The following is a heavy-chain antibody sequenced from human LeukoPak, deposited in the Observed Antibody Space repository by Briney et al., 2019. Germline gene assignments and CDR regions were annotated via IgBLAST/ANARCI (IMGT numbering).Heavy chain of an antibody. CDR1: GGSFSGYY. CDR3: ARGYYYDSSGYYYLYYFDY. Sequence: PSETLSLTCAVYGGSFSGYYWSWIRQAPGKGLEWIGEINHSGSTNYNPSLKSRVTISVDTSKNQFSLKLSSVTAADTAVYYCARGYYYDSSGYYYLYYFDYWGQGTLVTVSS. V-gene: IGHV4-34*01. CDR2: INHSGST. D-gene: IGHD3-22*01. J-gene: IGHJ4*02.